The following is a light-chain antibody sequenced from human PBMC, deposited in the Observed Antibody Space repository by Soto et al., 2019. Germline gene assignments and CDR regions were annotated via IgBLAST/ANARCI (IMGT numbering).Light chain of an antibody. V-gene: IGLV2-11*01. CDR2: DVS. J-gene: IGLJ1*01. CDR1: SSDVGGYNY. CDR3: CSHAGTYIYV. Sequence: QSALTQPRSLSGSPGQSVTISCTGTSSDVGGYNYVSWYQQHPGKAPKLMIYDVSKRPSGVPDRFSGFKSGNTASLTISGLQAEDEADHSCCSHAGTYIYVFGTGTKVTVL.